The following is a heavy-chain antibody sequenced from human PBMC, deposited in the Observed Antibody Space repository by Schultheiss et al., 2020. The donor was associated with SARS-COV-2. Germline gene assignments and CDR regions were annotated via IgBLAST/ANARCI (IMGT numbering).Heavy chain of an antibody. J-gene: IGHJ5*01. V-gene: IGHV4-61*08. CDR1: GGSISSGGYY. CDR2: INHSGST. CDR3: AKVAEAVAGPYNWFDS. Sequence: SETLSLTCTVSGGSISSGGYYWSWIRQHPGKGLEWIGEINHSGSTNYNPSLKSRVTISVDTSKNQFSLKLSSVTAADTAVYYCAKVAEAVAGPYNWFDSWGQGTLVTVSS. D-gene: IGHD6-19*01.